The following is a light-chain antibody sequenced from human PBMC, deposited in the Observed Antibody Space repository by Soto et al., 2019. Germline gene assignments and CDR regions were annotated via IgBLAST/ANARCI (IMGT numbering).Light chain of an antibody. CDR2: GAS. Sequence: EIVMKQSPATLSVSPGERATLSCRASQSVSSNLAWYQQKPGQAPRLLIYGASTRATGIPARFSGSGSGTEFTLTISSLQSEDFAVYYRQQYNNWPPWTFGQGTKVEIK. J-gene: IGKJ1*01. V-gene: IGKV3-15*01. CDR1: QSVSSN. CDR3: QQYNNWPPWT.